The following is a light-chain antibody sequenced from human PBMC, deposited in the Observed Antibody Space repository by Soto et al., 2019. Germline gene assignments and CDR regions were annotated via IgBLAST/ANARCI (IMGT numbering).Light chain of an antibody. Sequence: DIQMTQSPSSLSASVGDTVTITCRASQNIRNFLNWYQQKPGKAPKLLIFAASNLKSGVPSRFTASGSGTDFTLIISSLQPEDLATYYCQQSYSYIRAFDQGTTVEI. V-gene: IGKV1-39*01. J-gene: IGKJ1*01. CDR2: AAS. CDR1: QNIRNF. CDR3: QQSYSYIRA.